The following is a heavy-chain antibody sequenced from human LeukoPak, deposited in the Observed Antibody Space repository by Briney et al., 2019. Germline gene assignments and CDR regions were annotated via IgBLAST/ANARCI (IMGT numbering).Heavy chain of an antibody. CDR1: GFTFSSHW. CDR2: IKPDGSEK. V-gene: IGHV3-7*05. CDR3: ARWNY. Sequence: GGSLRLSCAGSGFTFSSHWMSWVRQAPGKGLEWVANIKPDGSEKYYLDSVKGRFTISRDNAKNSVYLQMDSLRAEDTAVYYCARWNYWGQGTLVTVSS. J-gene: IGHJ4*02.